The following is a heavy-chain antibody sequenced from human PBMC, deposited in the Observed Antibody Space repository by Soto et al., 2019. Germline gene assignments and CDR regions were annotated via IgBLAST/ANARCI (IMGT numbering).Heavy chain of an antibody. V-gene: IGHV3-7*01. Sequence: DVQLVESGGGLVQPGGSLRLSCAASGFTFNRYWMSWVRQAPGKGLEWVANIKEDGSEQYYVDSVKGRFTISRDNAKNSLYLQMNNLRAEDTAISYCATDATDYHILPIAYWGLGTLVTVSS. CDR3: ATDATDYHILPIAY. J-gene: IGHJ4*02. D-gene: IGHD3-9*01. CDR1: GFTFNRYW. CDR2: IKEDGSEQ.